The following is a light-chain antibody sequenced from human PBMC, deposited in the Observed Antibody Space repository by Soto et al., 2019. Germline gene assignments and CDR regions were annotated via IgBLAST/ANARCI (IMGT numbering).Light chain of an antibody. V-gene: IGKV3-11*01. Sequence: EIVLTQSPATLSLSPGERATLSCRASQSVDSHLAWYQQKPGQAPRLLIFDASNRATGIPARFTGSGSGTDFTLTISSLEPEDFAVYYCQQRSNWPPLTFGGGTKVEIK. CDR3: QQRSNWPPLT. CDR1: QSVDSH. J-gene: IGKJ4*01. CDR2: DAS.